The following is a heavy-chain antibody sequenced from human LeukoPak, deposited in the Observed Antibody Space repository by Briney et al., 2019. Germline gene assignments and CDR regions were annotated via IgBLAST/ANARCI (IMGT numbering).Heavy chain of an antibody. V-gene: IGHV4-31*03. CDR1: GGSTSSGGYY. Sequence: SETLSLTCTVAGGSTSSGGYYWSWIRQHRGKGLEWIVYINYNGVTYYNPSLKSRLTISVVDTSKNQFSLRLNSVTVADTAVYYCARSDYVWGNYRPIPDYWGQGTLVTVSS. D-gene: IGHD3-16*02. CDR3: ARSDYVWGNYRPIPDY. J-gene: IGHJ4*02. CDR2: INYNGVT.